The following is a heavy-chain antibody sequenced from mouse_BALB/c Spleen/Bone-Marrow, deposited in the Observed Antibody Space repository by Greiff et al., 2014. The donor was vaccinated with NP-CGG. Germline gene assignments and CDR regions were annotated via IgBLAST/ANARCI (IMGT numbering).Heavy chain of an antibody. J-gene: IGHJ2*01. Sequence: VQLQQPGAELVRSGASVRLSCTASGFNIKDSYIHWVRQRPEQGLEWIGWIDPENGDTEYAPKFQGKATMTADTSSNTAYLQLSSLTSEDTAVYYCKGYDYDVDSLDYWGQGTTLTVSS. CDR3: KGYDYDVDSLDY. V-gene: IGHV14-4*02. D-gene: IGHD2-4*01. CDR2: IDPENGDT. CDR1: GFNIKDSY.